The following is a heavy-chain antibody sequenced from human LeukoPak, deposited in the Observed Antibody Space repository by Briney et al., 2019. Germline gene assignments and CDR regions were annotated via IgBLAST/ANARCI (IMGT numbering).Heavy chain of an antibody. CDR3: ARSGPKAGYCSSTSCQTSFDY. CDR1: GFTFSDYY. J-gene: IGHJ4*02. V-gene: IGHV3-11*03. D-gene: IGHD2-2*01. CDR2: ISSSSSYT. Sequence: GGSLRLSCAASGFTFSDYYMSWIRQAPGKRLEWVSYISSSSSYTNYADSVKGRFTISRDNAKNSLYLQMNSLRAEDTAVYYCARSGPKAGYCSSTSCQTSFDYWGQGTLVTVSS.